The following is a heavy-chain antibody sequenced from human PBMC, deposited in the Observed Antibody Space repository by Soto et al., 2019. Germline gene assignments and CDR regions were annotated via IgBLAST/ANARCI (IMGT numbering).Heavy chain of an antibody. CDR3: AKRPASGAYYFDN. CDR1: GFTFSGSA. J-gene: IGHJ4*02. Sequence: GGSLRLSCAVSGFTFSGSAMAWVRQAPGKGLEWVSGISGSGVLTYYADSTKGRFTISRDNSKNTLYLQMNSLRAEDTAVYYCAKRPASGAYYFDNWGQGTLVTVSS. D-gene: IGHD4-17*01. CDR2: ISGSGVLT. V-gene: IGHV3-23*01.